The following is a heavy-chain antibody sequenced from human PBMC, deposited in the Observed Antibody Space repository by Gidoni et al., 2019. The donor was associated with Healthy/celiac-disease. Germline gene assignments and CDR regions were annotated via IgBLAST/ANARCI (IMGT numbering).Heavy chain of an antibody. CDR3: ARTFSGSSPDY. J-gene: IGHJ4*02. D-gene: IGHD1-26*01. V-gene: IGHV3-7*03. Sequence: EVQLVESGGGLVQPGGSLRLPCAASGFTFSSYWMSWVRQAPGKGLEWVANIKQDGSEKYYVDSVKGRFTISRDNAKNSLYLQMNSLRAEDTAVYYCARTFSGSSPDYWGQGTLVTVSS. CDR1: GFTFSSYW. CDR2: IKQDGSEK.